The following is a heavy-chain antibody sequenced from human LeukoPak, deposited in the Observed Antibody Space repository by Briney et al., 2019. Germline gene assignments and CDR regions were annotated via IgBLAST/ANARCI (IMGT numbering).Heavy chain of an antibody. V-gene: IGHV4-38-2*01. Sequence: GSLRLSCAASGFTFSSYGMSWVRQAPGKGLEWIGSIYYRGSTYYNPSLKSRVTMSVDTSKNQFSLKLSSVTAADTAVFYCARCYFLWFDPWGQGSLVTVSS. CDR3: ARCYFLWFDP. D-gene: IGHD3-10*01. CDR2: IYYRGST. J-gene: IGHJ5*02. CDR1: GFTFSSYG.